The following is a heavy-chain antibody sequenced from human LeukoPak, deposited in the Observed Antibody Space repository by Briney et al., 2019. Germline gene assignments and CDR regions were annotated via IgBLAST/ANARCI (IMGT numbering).Heavy chain of an antibody. V-gene: IGHV4-38-2*02. CDR1: GYSISSGYY. CDR3: ARFVRSKLGGSYSEFDP. Sequence: PSETLSLTCTVSGYSISSGYYWGWIRQPPGKGLEWIGSIYHSGSTYYNPSLKSRVTISVDTSKNQFSLKLSSVTAADTAVYYCARFVRSKLGGSYSEFDPWGQGTLVTVSS. J-gene: IGHJ5*02. D-gene: IGHD1-26*01. CDR2: IYHSGST.